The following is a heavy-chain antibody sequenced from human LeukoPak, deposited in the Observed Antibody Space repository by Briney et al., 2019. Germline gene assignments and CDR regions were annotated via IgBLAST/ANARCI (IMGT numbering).Heavy chain of an antibody. V-gene: IGHV3-7*01. D-gene: IGHD6-13*01. CDR1: GFTLSSYC. J-gene: IGHJ3*02. CDR3: AREPIAAPRGANAFDI. CDR2: IEQDGSDK. Sequence: GGSLRLSCVASGFTLSSYCMSWVRQAPGKGLEWVANIEQDGSDKYYVDSVKGRFTISRDNAKNSLYLQMNGLRAEDTAVYYCAREPIAAPRGANAFDIWGHGTMVTVSS.